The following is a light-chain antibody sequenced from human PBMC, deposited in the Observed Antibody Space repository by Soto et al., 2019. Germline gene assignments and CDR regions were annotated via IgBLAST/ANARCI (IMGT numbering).Light chain of an antibody. CDR1: QGITSW. CDR3: LQDYNYPYT. V-gene: IGKV1-12*01. CDR2: AAS. J-gene: IGKJ5*01. Sequence: DIHMTQSPSSVSASVGDRVTITCRASQGITSWLVWYQQKPGKAPKLLNYAASSLQSGVPSRFSGSGSGTDFTLTISSLQPEDFATYYCLQDYNYPYTFGQGTRLEIK.